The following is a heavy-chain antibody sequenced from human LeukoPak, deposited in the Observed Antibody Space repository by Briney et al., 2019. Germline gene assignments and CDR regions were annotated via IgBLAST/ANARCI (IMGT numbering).Heavy chain of an antibody. CDR1: GFTFSSYW. J-gene: IGHJ4*02. CDR2: IKQDGSEK. D-gene: IGHD3-16*02. V-gene: IGHV3-7*01. CDR3: ARDIPYYDYVWGSYRSLDY. Sequence: GGSLRLSCAASGFTFSSYWMSWVRQAPGKGLEWVANIKQDGSEKCYVDSVKGRFTISRDNAKNSLYLQMNSLRAEDTAVYYCARDIPYYDYVWGSYRSLDYWGQGTLVTVSS.